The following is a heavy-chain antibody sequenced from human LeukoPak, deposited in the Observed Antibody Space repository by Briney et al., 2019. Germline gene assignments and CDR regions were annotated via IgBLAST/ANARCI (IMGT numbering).Heavy chain of an antibody. CDR2: IYTSGST. Sequence: TLSLTCTVSGGSISSGSYYWSWIRQPAGKGLEWIGRIYTSGSTNYNPSLKSRVTISIDTSKNQFSLKLSSVTAADTAVYYCARAPYYYGSGSYGEDYWGQGTLVTVSS. D-gene: IGHD3-10*01. CDR3: ARAPYYYGSGSYGEDY. J-gene: IGHJ4*02. CDR1: GGSISSGSYY. V-gene: IGHV4-61*02.